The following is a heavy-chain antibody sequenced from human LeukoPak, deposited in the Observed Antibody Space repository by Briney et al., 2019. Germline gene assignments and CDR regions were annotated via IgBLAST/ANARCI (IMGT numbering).Heavy chain of an antibody. D-gene: IGHD6-19*01. V-gene: IGHV3-23*01. CDR1: GFTFSSYA. CDR3: AKEGLKEVAGTGDY. CDR2: ISGSGGST. J-gene: IGHJ4*02. Sequence: RSGGSLRLSCAASGFTFSSYAMSWVRQAPGKGLEWVSAISGSGGSTYYADSVKGRFTISRDNSKNTLYLQMNSLRAEDTAVYYCAKEGLKEVAGTGDYWGQGTLVTVSS.